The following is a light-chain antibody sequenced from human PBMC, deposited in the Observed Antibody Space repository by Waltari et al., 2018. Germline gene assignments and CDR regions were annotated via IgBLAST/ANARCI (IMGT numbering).Light chain of an antibody. CDR2: GAS. CDR1: QSLTNRY. Sequence: VLTQPPGTLSLSPGERATLSCRASQSLTNRYLAWYQQKPGQAPRRLIDGASSRAAGIPDRFSGSGSGTDFTLTISRLEPEDFAVYYCQQYGSSIMYTFGQGTKLEIK. J-gene: IGKJ2*01. V-gene: IGKV3-20*01. CDR3: QQYGSSIMYT.